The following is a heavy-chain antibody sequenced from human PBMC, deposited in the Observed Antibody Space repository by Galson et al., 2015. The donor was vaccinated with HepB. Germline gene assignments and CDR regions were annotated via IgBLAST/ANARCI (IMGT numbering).Heavy chain of an antibody. V-gene: IGHV3-33*08. Sequence: SLRLSCAASGFTFSSYAMHWVRQAPGKGLEWVALIWYDGSKNYYIDSVKGRFTISRDNSKNTLYLQIDNLRAEDTAVYYCARASLIAATGRDSHYGLDVWGHGTTVTVSS. CDR3: ARASLIAATGRDSHYGLDV. D-gene: IGHD6-6*01. CDR1: GFTFSSYA. J-gene: IGHJ6*02. CDR2: IWYDGSKN.